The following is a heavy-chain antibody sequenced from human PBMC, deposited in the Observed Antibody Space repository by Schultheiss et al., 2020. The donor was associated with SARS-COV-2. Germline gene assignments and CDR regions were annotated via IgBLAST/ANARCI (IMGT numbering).Heavy chain of an antibody. V-gene: IGHV4-34*01. J-gene: IGHJ5*02. CDR3: ARGSEGFDP. CDR1: GGSFSGYY. CDR2: INHSGST. Sequence: GSLRLSCAVYGGSFSGYYWSWIRQPPGKGLEWIGEINHSGSTNYNPSLKSRVTISVDTSKNQFSLKLSSVTAADTAVYYCARGSEGFDPWGQGTQVTVSS.